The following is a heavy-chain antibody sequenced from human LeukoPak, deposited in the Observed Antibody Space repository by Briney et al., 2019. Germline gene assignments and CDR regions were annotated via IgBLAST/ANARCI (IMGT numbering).Heavy chain of an antibody. CDR3: ARGITLVKVPDPLNDYYLDV. J-gene: IGHJ6*03. D-gene: IGHD2/OR15-2a*01. V-gene: IGHV3-23*01. CDR2: ISGSGGST. CDR1: GFTFSSYA. Sequence: SGGSLRLSCAASGFTFSSYAMSWVRQAPGKGLEWVSAISGSGGSTYYADSVKGRFTISRDNSKNTLYLQMNSLRPDDTALYYCARGITLVKVPDPLNDYYLDVWGRGTTVTISS.